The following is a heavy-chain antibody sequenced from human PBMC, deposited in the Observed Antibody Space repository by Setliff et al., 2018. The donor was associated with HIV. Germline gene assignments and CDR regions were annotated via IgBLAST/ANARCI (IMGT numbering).Heavy chain of an antibody. V-gene: IGHV4-34*01. J-gene: IGHJ6*03. CDR2: INHSGRT. CDR1: GGSLSGYY. CDR3: ARVSITYWYSIPTFYYYYMDV. D-gene: IGHD2-15*01. Sequence: SETLSLTCAVYGGSLSGYYWSWIRQAPGKGLEWIGEINHSGRTNYNPSLKSRVTISVDTSKNQFSLKLRSVTAADTAMYYCARVSITYWYSIPTFYYYYMDVWGKGTKVTVSS.